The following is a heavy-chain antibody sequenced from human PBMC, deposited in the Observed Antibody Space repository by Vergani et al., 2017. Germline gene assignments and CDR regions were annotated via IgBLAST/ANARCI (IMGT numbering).Heavy chain of an antibody. CDR1: SGSISSYY. Sequence: QVQLQESGPGLVKPSETLSLTCTVSSGSISSYYWSWIRQPPGKGLEWIGYIYSSGSTNYNPSLKSRVTISVDTSKNQFSLKLSSVXAADTAVYYCARDIPPGYWGQGTLVTVSS. CDR3: ARDIPPGY. J-gene: IGHJ4*02. CDR2: IYSSGST. V-gene: IGHV4-59*01. D-gene: IGHD2-21*01.